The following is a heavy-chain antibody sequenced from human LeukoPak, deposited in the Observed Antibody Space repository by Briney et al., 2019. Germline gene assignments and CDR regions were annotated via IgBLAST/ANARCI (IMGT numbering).Heavy chain of an antibody. CDR2: IKSKTDGGTT. V-gene: IGHV3-15*01. J-gene: IGHJ4*02. Sequence: GGSLRLSCAASGFTFSNAWMSWVRQAPGKGLEWVGRIKSKTDGGTTDYAAPVKGRFTISRDDSKNTLYLQMNSLKTEDTAVYYCTTDEPDYYDSSGIDYWGQGTLVTVSS. CDR3: TTDEPDYYDSSGIDY. CDR1: GFTFSNAW. D-gene: IGHD3-22*01.